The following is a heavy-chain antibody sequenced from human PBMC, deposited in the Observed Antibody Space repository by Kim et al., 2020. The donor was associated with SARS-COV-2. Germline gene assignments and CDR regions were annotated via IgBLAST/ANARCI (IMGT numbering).Heavy chain of an antibody. Sequence: YADSVKGRFTISRDNAKNSLYLQMNSLRAEDTAVYYCARESRDGYNSFDYWGQGTLVTVSS. D-gene: IGHD5-12*01. V-gene: IGHV3-21*01. CDR3: ARESRDGYNSFDY. J-gene: IGHJ4*02.